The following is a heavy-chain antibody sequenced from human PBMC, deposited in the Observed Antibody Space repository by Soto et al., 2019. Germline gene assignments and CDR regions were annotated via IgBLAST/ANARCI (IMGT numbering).Heavy chain of an antibody. CDR3: ARGGYRYGYRTAGYYGMDV. Sequence: GASVKVSCKASGYTFTSYDINWVRQATGQGLEWMGWMNPNSGNTGDAQKFQGRVTMTRNTSISTAYMELSRLRSEDTAVYYCARGGYRYGYRTAGYYGMDVAGQGTTVTLSS. V-gene: IGHV1-8*01. CDR1: GYTFTSYD. CDR2: MNPNSGNT. D-gene: IGHD5-18*01. J-gene: IGHJ6*02.